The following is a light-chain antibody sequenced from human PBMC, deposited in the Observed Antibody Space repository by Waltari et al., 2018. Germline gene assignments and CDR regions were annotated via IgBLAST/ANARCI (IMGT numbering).Light chain of an antibody. CDR3: QHYVSLPAT. V-gene: IGKV3-20*01. Sequence: EIVLTQSPGTLSLPPGERATLSCRASQSVGRFLAGYQQKPGQAPRLLIYAASSRATGIPDRFSGSGSGTDFSLTISRLEPEDFAMYYCQHYVSLPATFGQGTKVEIK. CDR2: AAS. J-gene: IGKJ1*01. CDR1: QSVGRF.